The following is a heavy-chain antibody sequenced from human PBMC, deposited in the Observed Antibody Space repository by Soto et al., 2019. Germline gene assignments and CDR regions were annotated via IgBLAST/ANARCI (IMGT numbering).Heavy chain of an antibody. J-gene: IGHJ4*02. D-gene: IGHD6-19*01. CDR2: IYYSGST. Sequence: QVQLQESGPGLVKPSQTLSLTCTVSGGSISSAGYYWNWIRQHPGKGLEWIGYIYYSGSTHYNPSLTSRMXXSXEXXKNPFSLNLSSVTAADTAVYYCASQRWLVQNYFDYWGQGILVTVSS. CDR3: ASQRWLVQNYFDY. V-gene: IGHV4-31*03. CDR1: GGSISSAGYY.